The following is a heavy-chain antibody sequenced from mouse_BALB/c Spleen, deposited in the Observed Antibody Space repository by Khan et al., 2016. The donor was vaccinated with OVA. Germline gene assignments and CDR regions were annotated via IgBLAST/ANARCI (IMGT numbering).Heavy chain of an antibody. CDR2: INPNTYNI. Sequence: VQLQQSGPDLVKTGASVKISCMASGYSFTAYYMNWVRLSHGKSLECIGRINPNTYNINYNQKFKGKAILTVDTSSSTAYMELRSLTSEDSAVYFCARGDDFFASWGQGTLVTVSA. J-gene: IGHJ3*01. D-gene: IGHD2-12*01. V-gene: IGHV1-26*01. CDR1: GYSFTAYY. CDR3: ARGDDFFAS.